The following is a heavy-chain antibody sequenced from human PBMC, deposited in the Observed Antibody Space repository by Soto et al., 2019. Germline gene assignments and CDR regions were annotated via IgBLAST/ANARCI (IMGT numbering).Heavy chain of an antibody. D-gene: IGHD5-12*01. J-gene: IGHJ4*02. CDR2: IGPESGAT. Sequence: ASVKVSCKASGYTFTGHYIHWVRQAPEQGPEWMGEIGPESGATRYAQKFQGRVTMTRDMSITTVYMELNNLSPNDTAVYYCGRGRSGQIVVFYWGQGTPVTVSS. CDR1: GYTFTGHY. CDR3: GRGRSGQIVVFY. V-gene: IGHV1-2*02.